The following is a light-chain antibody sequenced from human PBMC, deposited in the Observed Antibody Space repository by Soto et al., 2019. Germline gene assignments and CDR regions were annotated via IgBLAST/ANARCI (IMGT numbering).Light chain of an antibody. CDR2: EVS. J-gene: IGLJ1*01. Sequence: SALTQPASVSGSPGQSITISCTGTSSDVCSYNFVSWYQQLPGKAPKLMIYEVSNRPSGVSNRFSGSKSGNTRSLTISGLQAEDEAEYYCTSYTTSSNYVCGRGTKVTVL. CDR1: SSDVCSYNF. CDR3: TSYTTSSNYV. V-gene: IGLV2-14*01.